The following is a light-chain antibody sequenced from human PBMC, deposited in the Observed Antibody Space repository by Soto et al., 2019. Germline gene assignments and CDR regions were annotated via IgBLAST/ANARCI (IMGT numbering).Light chain of an antibody. J-gene: IGKJ1*01. V-gene: IGKV3-20*01. CDR1: QSVSSSY. CDR2: GTS. Sequence: EIVLTQSPGTLSLSPGERATLSCRASQSVSSSYLAWYQQKPSQAPRLLIYGTSSRATAIPDRFSGSGSGTDFTLTISRLEPEDFAVYYCQQYGSSSWTFGQGT. CDR3: QQYGSSSWT.